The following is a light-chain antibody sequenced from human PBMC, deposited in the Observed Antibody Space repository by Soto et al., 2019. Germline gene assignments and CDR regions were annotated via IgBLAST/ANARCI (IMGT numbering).Light chain of an antibody. J-gene: IGKJ4*01. CDR2: AAS. Sequence: DIQMTQSPSSVSASVGDRVTITCRASQGINSWLAWYQQKPGKAPKLLIYAASSLQSGVPSRFSGSGSGTDFTLTISRLQPEDFATYYCQQANSFPPTFGGGTKVEIK. CDR1: QGINSW. V-gene: IGKV1D-12*01. CDR3: QQANSFPPT.